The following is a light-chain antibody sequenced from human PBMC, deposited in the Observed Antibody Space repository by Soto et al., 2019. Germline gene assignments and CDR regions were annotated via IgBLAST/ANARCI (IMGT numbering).Light chain of an antibody. CDR1: TSNIGSHS. CDR3: TAWDTSLTGHLV. V-gene: IGLV1-44*01. J-gene: IGLJ2*01. Sequence: QLVLTQPPSASGAPGQTVTISCSGTTSNIGSHSVNWYRQLPGTAPKVVMFSNDERPSGVPDRFSGSKSVTSASLTITGLQSEDEADYYCTAWDTSLTGHLVFGGGTKVTVL. CDR2: SND.